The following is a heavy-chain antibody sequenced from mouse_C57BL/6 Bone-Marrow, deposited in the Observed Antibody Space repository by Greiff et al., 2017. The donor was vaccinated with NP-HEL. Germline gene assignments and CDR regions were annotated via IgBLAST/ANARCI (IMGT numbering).Heavy chain of an antibody. CDR3: ARRYDGYFYAMDY. CDR2: IYPGDGDT. CDR1: GYAFSSSW. Sequence: QVQLQQSGPELVKPGASVKISCKASGYAFSSSWMNWVKQRPGTGLEWIGRIYPGDGDTNYNGKFKGKATLTADKSSSTSYMQLSSLTSEDSAVYFCARRYDGYFYAMDYWGQGTSVTVSS. J-gene: IGHJ4*01. D-gene: IGHD2-3*01. V-gene: IGHV1-82*01.